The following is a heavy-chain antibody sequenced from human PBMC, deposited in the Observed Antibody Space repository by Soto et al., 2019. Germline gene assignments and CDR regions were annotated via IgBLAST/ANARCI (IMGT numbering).Heavy chain of an antibody. D-gene: IGHD5-18*01. J-gene: IGHJ4*02. Sequence: QLQLQESGSGLVKPSHTLSLTCTVSGGSISNAAYSWSWIRQPPGKGLEWIGYIYPSRMPFYNPSLRSRVTISIDRSNDQFPLNLKSVTAADTALYYCARERGGYGLFDSWGQGTLVTVSS. CDR3: ARERGGYGLFDS. V-gene: IGHV4-30-2*01. CDR2: IYPSRMP. CDR1: GGSISNAAYS.